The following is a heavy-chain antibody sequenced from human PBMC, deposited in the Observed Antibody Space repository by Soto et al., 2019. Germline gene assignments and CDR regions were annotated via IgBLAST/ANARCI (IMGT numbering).Heavy chain of an antibody. Sequence: AGGSLRLSCAASGFTFSSFGMHWVRQAPGKGLEWVSLIWYDGSKKSYGDSVRGRFTISRDNSRNTVYLQMNSLRADDTAAYYCARDASYYSLWSGYYPSRNGMDVWGQGTTVTVSS. V-gene: IGHV3-33*01. CDR1: GFTFSSFG. J-gene: IGHJ6*02. CDR3: ARDASYYSLWSGYYPSRNGMDV. CDR2: IWYDGSKK. D-gene: IGHD3-3*01.